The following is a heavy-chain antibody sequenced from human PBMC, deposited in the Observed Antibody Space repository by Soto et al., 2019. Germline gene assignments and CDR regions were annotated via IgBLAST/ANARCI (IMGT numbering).Heavy chain of an antibody. D-gene: IGHD3-9*01. CDR2: IYYSGST. V-gene: IGHV4-59*08. J-gene: IGHJ6*02. CDR1: GGSISSYY. CDR3: ARHRSDYDILTGYYTYYYYGMDV. Sequence: PSETLSLTCTVSGGSISSYYWSWIRQPPGKGLEWIGYIYYSGSTNYNPSLKSRVTISVDTSKNQFSLKLSSVTAADTAVYYCARHRSDYDILTGYYTYYYYGMDVWGQGTTVTVSS.